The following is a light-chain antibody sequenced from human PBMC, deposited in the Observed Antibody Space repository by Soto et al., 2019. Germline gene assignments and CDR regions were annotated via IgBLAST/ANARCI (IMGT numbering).Light chain of an antibody. V-gene: IGKV3-15*01. CDR2: GAS. CDR3: QQYTDWPT. Sequence: EIGLTQAPATLSLYPGERATLSRRASQSVGTYLGWYQQKPGQAPRLLIYGASTRATNVPARFSGSGSGTDFSLTISSLQSEDYSVYFCQQYTDWPTFGQGTKVDIK. CDR1: QSVGTY. J-gene: IGKJ1*01.